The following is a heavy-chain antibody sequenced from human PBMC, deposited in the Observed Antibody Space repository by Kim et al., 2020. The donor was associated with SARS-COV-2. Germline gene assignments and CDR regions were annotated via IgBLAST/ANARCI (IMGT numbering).Heavy chain of an antibody. CDR3: AQGGVATGAGASNWFDP. D-gene: IGHD5-12*01. V-gene: IGHV4-4*02. Sequence: SETLSLTCAVSGGSISSSNWWRWVRQPPGKGLEWIGEIYHSGSTNYNPSLKSRVTISVDKSKNQFSLKLSSVTAADTAVYYCAQGGVATGAGASNWFDPWGQGTLVTVSS. CDR2: IYHSGST. CDR1: GGSISSSNW. J-gene: IGHJ5*02.